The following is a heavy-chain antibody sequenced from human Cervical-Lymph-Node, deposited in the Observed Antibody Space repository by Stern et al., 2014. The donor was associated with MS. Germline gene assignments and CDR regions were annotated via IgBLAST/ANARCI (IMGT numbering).Heavy chain of an antibody. CDR1: GYNTTSYG. CDR3: ATFISAAGTFNH. Sequence: VQLLESGGEVKKPGASVKVSCKASGYNTTSYGFTWVRQAPGQGLEWMGWISAYNGNTNYAQKFQGRVTMTTDTSTSTAYMEVRSLRSDDTAVYYCATFISAAGTFNHWGQGTLVTVSS. D-gene: IGHD6-13*01. J-gene: IGHJ4*02. CDR2: ISAYNGNT. V-gene: IGHV1-18*01.